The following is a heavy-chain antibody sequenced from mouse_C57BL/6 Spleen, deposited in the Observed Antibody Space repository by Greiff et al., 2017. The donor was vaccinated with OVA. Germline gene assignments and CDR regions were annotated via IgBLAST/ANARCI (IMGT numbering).Heavy chain of an antibody. CDR3: ARGGDYDYPWFAY. J-gene: IGHJ3*01. CDR1: GYSITSGYD. V-gene: IGHV3-1*01. D-gene: IGHD2-4*01. Sequence: EVQLQQSGPGMVKPSQSLSLTCTVTGYSITSGYDWHWIRHFPGNKLEWMGYISYSGSTNYNPSLKSRISITHDTSKNHFFLKLNSVTTEDTATYYCARGGDYDYPWFAYWGQGTLVTVSA. CDR2: ISYSGST.